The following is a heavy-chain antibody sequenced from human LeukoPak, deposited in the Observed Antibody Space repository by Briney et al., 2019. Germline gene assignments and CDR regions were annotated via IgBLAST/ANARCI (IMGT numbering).Heavy chain of an antibody. CDR1: GYTFTSYG. Sequence: ASVTVSCKASGYTFTSYGISWVRQAPGQGLEWMGWISAYNGNTNYAQKLQGRVTMTTDTSTSTAYMELRSLRSDDTAVYYCARAWGSIAVAAIDYWGQGTLVTVSS. V-gene: IGHV1-18*04. D-gene: IGHD6-19*01. J-gene: IGHJ4*02. CDR2: ISAYNGNT. CDR3: ARAWGSIAVAAIDY.